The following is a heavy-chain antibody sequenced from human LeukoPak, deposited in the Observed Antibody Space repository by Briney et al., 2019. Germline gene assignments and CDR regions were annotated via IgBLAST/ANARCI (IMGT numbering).Heavy chain of an antibody. J-gene: IGHJ3*02. CDR3: WYYYDSSNAVVNAFGI. CDR1: GYTFTAYY. Sequence: ASVKVSCKASGYTFTAYYMHWVRQAPGQGLEWMGWINPNSGGTNYAQKFQGRVTMTRDTSISTAYMELSRLRSDDTAVYYCWYYYDSSNAVVNAFGIWGQGTMVTVSS. D-gene: IGHD3-22*01. CDR2: INPNSGGT. V-gene: IGHV1-2*02.